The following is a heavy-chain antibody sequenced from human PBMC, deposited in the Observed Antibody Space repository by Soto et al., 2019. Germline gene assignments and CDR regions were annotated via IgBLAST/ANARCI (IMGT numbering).Heavy chain of an antibody. Sequence: QVQLVESGGGVVQPGRSLRLSCAASGFTFSSYGMHWVRQAPGKGLEWVTFISYDGSNKDYAESVKGRFTISRDNSKNTLYLQMNSLRVEDRAVYYCAKGYGGQQLTRGVAFDIWGQGTMVTVSS. D-gene: IGHD6-13*01. CDR3: AKGYGGQQLTRGVAFDI. CDR1: GFTFSSYG. J-gene: IGHJ3*02. V-gene: IGHV3-30*18. CDR2: ISYDGSNK.